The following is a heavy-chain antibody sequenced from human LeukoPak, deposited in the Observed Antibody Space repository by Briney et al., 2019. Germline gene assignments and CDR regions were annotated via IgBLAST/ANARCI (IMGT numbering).Heavy chain of an antibody. Sequence: GGSLRLSCAASGFTFSSYSMNWVRQAPGKGLEWVSSITCSSRYIYYADSVKGRFTISRDNAKNSLYLQMNSLRAEDTAVYYCAREYDILTGPTYYYYYYGMDVWGQGTTVTVSS. CDR2: ITCSSRYI. V-gene: IGHV3-21*01. CDR1: GFTFSSYS. J-gene: IGHJ6*02. CDR3: AREYDILTGPTYYYYYYGMDV. D-gene: IGHD3-9*01.